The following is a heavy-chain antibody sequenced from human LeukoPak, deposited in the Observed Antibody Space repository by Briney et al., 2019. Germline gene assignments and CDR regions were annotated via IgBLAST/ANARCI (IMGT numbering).Heavy chain of an antibody. CDR3: ARLTITSDAFDI. D-gene: IGHD5-12*01. CDR2: IYYSGST. J-gene: IGHJ3*02. V-gene: IGHV4-59*01. Sequence: PSETLSLTCTVSGASISRYYWSWIRQPPGKGLEWIGYIYYSGSTNYNPSLKSRVTISVDTSKNQFSLKLSSVTAADTAVYYCARLTITSDAFDIWGQGTMVTVSS. CDR1: GASISRYY.